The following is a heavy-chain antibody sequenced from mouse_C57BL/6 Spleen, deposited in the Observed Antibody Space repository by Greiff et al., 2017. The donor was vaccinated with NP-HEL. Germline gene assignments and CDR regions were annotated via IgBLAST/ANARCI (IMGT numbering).Heavy chain of an antibody. D-gene: IGHD1-1*01. Sequence: EVQLQQSGPELVKPGASVKMSCKASGYTFTDYNMHWVQQSHGKSLEWIGYINPNNGGTSYNQKFKGKATLTVNTSSSTAYMELRSLTSEESAVYYCASNYYGSSWFAYWGQGTLVTVSA. CDR3: ASNYYGSSWFAY. CDR2: INPNNGGT. V-gene: IGHV1-22*01. CDR1: GYTFTDYN. J-gene: IGHJ3*01.